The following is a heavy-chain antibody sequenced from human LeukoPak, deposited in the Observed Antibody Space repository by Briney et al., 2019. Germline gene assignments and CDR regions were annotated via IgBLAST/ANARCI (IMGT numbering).Heavy chain of an antibody. D-gene: IGHD3-10*02. V-gene: IGHV3-48*03. Sequence: GGSLRLSCAASGFTFCSYEMNWVRRAPGKGLEWVSYISSSGSTIYYADSVKGRFTISRDNAKNSLYLQMNSLRAEDTAVYYCVELGITMIGGVWGKGTTVTISS. J-gene: IGHJ6*04. CDR3: VELGITMIGGV. CDR1: GFTFCSYE. CDR2: ISSSGSTI.